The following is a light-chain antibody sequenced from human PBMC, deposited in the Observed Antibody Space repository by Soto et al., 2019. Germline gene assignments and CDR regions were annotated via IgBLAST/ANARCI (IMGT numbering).Light chain of an antibody. V-gene: IGKV1-39*01. Sequence: DIQMTQSPSSLSASAGDKITITCRASQTISSYLNWYQQKPGKAPKLLIYGASSLQSGVPSRFSGSGSGTDFTLTISSLQHEDFATYYCQQSYIIPSFGGRTKVEIK. CDR1: QTISSY. J-gene: IGKJ4*01. CDR2: GAS. CDR3: QQSYIIPS.